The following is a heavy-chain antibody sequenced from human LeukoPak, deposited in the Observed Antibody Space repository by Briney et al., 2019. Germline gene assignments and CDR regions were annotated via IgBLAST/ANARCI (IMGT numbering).Heavy chain of an antibody. Sequence: PSETLSLTCTVSGGSISLYYWSWIRQPPGKGLEWIGYFYDTRSPKYNPSLERRVTISVDMSRNQFSLNLTSVTAADTAVYYCARQPAGTAAFDIWGQGTTVTVSA. V-gene: IGHV4-59*01. CDR1: GGSISLYY. CDR3: ARQPAGTAAFDI. D-gene: IGHD1-14*01. CDR2: FYDTRSP. J-gene: IGHJ3*02.